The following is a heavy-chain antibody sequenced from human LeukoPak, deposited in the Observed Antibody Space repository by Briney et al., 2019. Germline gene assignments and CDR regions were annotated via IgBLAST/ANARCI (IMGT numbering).Heavy chain of an antibody. CDR3: ARHHKSFLYYDPPYYFDY. D-gene: IGHD3-22*01. CDR2: IYYSGST. J-gene: IGHJ4*02. CDR1: ADSISSSTYY. V-gene: IGHV4-39*01. Sequence: SETLSLTCTVSADSISSSTYYWGWIRQPPGKGLEWIGSIYYSGSTYYKPSLKSRVTISVDTSKNQFSLKLSSVTAADTAVYYCARHHKSFLYYDPPYYFDYWGQGTLVTVSS.